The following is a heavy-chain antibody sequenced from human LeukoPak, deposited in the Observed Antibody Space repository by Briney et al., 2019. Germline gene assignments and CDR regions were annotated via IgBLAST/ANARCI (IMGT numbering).Heavy chain of an antibody. D-gene: IGHD6-13*01. CDR2: IYYSGST. CDR1: GGSISSSSYY. J-gene: IGHJ4*02. CDR3: ARQVATGAIAAAGTIDY. V-gene: IGHV4-39*01. Sequence: SETLSLTCTVSGGSISSSSYYWGWIRQPPGKGLEWIGSIYYSGSTYYNPSLKSRVTISVDTSKNQFSLKLSSVTAADTAVYYCARQVATGAIAAAGTIDYWGQGTLVTVSS.